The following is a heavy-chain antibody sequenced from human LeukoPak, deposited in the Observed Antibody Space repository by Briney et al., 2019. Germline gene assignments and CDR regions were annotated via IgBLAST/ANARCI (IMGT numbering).Heavy chain of an antibody. CDR2: IKGDGSQK. J-gene: IGHJ4*02. CDR1: GFSYSECW. CDR3: VSRLVPGLS. V-gene: IGHV3-7*01. Sequence: GGSLRLSCAASGFSYSECWMSWVRQAPGKGLEWVANIKGDGSQKYYEDSVKGRFTISRENAKNSLYLQMNSLRAEDTAVYYCVSRLVPGLSWGQGTLVTVSS. D-gene: IGHD4-11*01.